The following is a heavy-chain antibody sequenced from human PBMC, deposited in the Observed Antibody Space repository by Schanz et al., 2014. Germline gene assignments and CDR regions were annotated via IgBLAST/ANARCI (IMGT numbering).Heavy chain of an antibody. CDR3: ARGYSNIWSPMAY. V-gene: IGHV3-21*06. J-gene: IGHJ4*02. Sequence: EVQLVESGGGLVKPGGSLRLSCTASGFSFDSYNMNWVRQSPGKGLEWVAFLSFDSRHIYYADSVKGRFTISRDNAKSSLHLRVNSLRADDTAVYYCARGYSNIWSPMAYWGQGTLVAVSS. CDR1: GFSFDSYN. CDR2: LSFDSRHI. D-gene: IGHD6-13*01.